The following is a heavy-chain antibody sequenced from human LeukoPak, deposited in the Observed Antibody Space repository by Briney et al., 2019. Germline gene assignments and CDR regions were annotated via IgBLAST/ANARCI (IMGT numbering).Heavy chain of an antibody. CDR2: ISSSSSYI. J-gene: IGHJ4*02. CDR1: GFTFSSYS. Sequence: GGSLRLSCAASGFTFSSYSMNWVRQAPGKGLEWVSSISSSSSYIYYADSVKGRLTISRDNAKNSLYLQMNSLRAEDTAVYYCARDSYYGSGSYYFDYWGQGTLVTVSS. V-gene: IGHV3-21*01. D-gene: IGHD3-10*01. CDR3: ARDSYYGSGSYYFDY.